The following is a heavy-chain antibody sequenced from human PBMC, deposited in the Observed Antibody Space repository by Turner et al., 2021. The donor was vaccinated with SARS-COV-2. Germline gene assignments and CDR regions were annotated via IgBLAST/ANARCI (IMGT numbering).Heavy chain of an antibody. D-gene: IGHD2-2*01. Sequence: QVQLVQSGAEVKKPGSSVKVSCKASGGTFSSYDISWVRQAPGQGLEWMGGIIPIFGTANYAQKFQGRVTFTADESTSTAYMELSSLRSEDTAVYYCARVPQYCSSSSCPSNWFDPWGQGTLVTVSS. CDR2: IIPIFGTA. J-gene: IGHJ5*02. V-gene: IGHV1-69*01. CDR3: ARVPQYCSSSSCPSNWFDP. CDR1: GGTFSSYD.